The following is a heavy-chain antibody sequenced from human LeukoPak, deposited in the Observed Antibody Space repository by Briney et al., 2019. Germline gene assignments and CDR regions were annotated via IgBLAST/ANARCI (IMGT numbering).Heavy chain of an antibody. CDR3: ARDIRQLVPLWYFDY. CDR2: ISYDGSNK. CDR1: GFTFGSYA. D-gene: IGHD6-6*01. Sequence: GGSLRLSCAASGFTFGSYAMHWVRQAPGKGLEWVAVISYDGSNKYSADSVKGRFPISRDNSKNTLYLQMNSLRAEDTAVYYCARDIRQLVPLWYFDYWGQGTLVTVSS. V-gene: IGHV3-30-3*01. J-gene: IGHJ4*02.